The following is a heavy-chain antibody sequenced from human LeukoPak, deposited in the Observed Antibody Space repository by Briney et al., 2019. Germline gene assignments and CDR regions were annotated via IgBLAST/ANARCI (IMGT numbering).Heavy chain of an antibody. CDR1: GGSISSYY. D-gene: IGHD1-1*01. Sequence: SETLSLTCTVSGGSISSYYWSWIRQPPGKGLEWIGYIYYSGSTNYNPSLKSRVTISVDTSKNQFSLKLSSVTAADTAVYYCARQKWGTYFPDFWGQGTLVTVSS. V-gene: IGHV4-59*08. J-gene: IGHJ4*02. CDR2: IYYSGST. CDR3: ARQKWGTYFPDF.